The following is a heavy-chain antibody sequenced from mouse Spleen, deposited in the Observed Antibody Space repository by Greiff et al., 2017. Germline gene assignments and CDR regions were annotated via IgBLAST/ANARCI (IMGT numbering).Heavy chain of an antibody. CDR2: ISYDGSN. J-gene: IGHJ2*01. CDR1: GYSITSGYY. Sequence: VQLKESGPGLVKPSQSLSLTCSVTGYSITSGYYWNWIRQFPGNKLEWMGYISYDGSNNYNPSLKNRISITRDTSKNQFFLKLNSVTTEDTATYYCASAHYYGSSPYYFDYWGQGTTLTVSS. CDR3: ASAHYYGSSPYYFDY. D-gene: IGHD1-1*01. V-gene: IGHV3-6*01.